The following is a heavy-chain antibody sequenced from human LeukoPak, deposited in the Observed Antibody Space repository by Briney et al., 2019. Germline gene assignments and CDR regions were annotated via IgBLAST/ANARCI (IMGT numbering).Heavy chain of an antibody. CDR3: ARTPNIRYSQLYYGMDV. V-gene: IGHV4-34*01. CDR1: GGSFSGYY. Sequence: PSETLSLTCAVYGGSFSGYYWSWIRQPPGKGLEWIGEINHSGSTNYNPSLKRRVTISVDTSKNQFSLKLSSVTAADTAVYYCARTPNIRYSQLYYGMDVWGKGTTVTVSS. D-gene: IGHD3-9*01. CDR2: INHSGST. J-gene: IGHJ6*04.